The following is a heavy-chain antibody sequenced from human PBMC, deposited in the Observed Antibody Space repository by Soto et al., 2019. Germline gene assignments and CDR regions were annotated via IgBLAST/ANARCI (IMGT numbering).Heavy chain of an antibody. J-gene: IGHJ5*02. CDR2: IWYDGSNK. CDR1: GFTFSSYG. V-gene: IGHV3-33*01. Sequence: PGGSLRLSCAASGFTFSSYGMHWVRQAPGKGLEWVAVIWYDGSNKYYADSVKGRFTISRDNSKNTLYLQMNSLRAEDTAVYYCARDRRYCSGGSCLNWFDPWGQGTLVTVSS. CDR3: ARDRRYCSGGSCLNWFDP. D-gene: IGHD2-15*01.